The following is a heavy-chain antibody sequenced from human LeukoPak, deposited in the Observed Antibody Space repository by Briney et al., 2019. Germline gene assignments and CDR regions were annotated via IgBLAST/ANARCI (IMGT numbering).Heavy chain of an antibody. J-gene: IGHJ4*02. CDR3: ARGRTSFDY. V-gene: IGHV4-59*01. D-gene: IGHD4/OR15-4a*01. CDR2: MSHSGST. Sequence: PETLSLTCTVSGGYISSYYWSWIRQPPGKGLEWIGYMSHSGSTNYSPSLKSRVTISLDTSKNQFSLKLTSVTAADTAVYYCARGRTSFDYWGQGTQVTVSS. CDR1: GGYISSYY.